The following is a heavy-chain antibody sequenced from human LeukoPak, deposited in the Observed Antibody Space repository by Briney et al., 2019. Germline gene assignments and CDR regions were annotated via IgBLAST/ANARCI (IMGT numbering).Heavy chain of an antibody. CDR2: IIPILGIA. CDR3: ARDSAAAGTLYYGMDV. J-gene: IGHJ6*02. D-gene: IGHD6-13*01. Sequence: SVKVSCKASGGTFSSYAISWVRQAPGQGLEWMGRIIPILGIANYAQKFQGRVTITADKSTSTAYMELSSLRSEDTAVYYCARDSAAAGTLYYGMDVWGQGTTVTVSS. CDR1: GGTFSSYA. V-gene: IGHV1-69*04.